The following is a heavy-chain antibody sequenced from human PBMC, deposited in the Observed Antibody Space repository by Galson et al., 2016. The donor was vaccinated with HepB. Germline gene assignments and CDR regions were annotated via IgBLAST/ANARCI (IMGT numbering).Heavy chain of an antibody. CDR1: GFTFNSYG. CDR2: ITGTGGTA. V-gene: IGHV3-23*01. Sequence: SLRLSCAASGFTFNSYGMIWFRQAPGKGLEWVSSITGTGGTAFYSDSVKGRFITSRDNSKNTLFLQMDSLRVDDTAVYFWAKVEGGNGWAAKHFDFWGRGTRVTVSS. D-gene: IGHD6-19*01. J-gene: IGHJ4*02. CDR3: AKVEGGNGWAAKHFDF.